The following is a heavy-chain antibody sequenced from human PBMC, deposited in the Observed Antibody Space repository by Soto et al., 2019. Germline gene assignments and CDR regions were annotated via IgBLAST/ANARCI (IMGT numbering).Heavy chain of an antibody. D-gene: IGHD6-13*01. CDR2: ISSSSSYI. CDR3: ARDGSAAGYYYGMDV. V-gene: IGHV3-21*01. Sequence: EVQLVESGGGLVKPGGSLRLACAASGFTLSSYSMNWVRQAPGKGLEWVSSISSSSSYIYYADSVKGRFTISRDNAKNSLYLQMNSLRAEDTAVYYCARDGSAAGYYYGMDVWGQGTTVTVSS. CDR1: GFTLSSYS. J-gene: IGHJ6*02.